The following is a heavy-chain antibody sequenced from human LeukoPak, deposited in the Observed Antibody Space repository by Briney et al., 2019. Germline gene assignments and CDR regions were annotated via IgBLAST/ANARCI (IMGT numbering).Heavy chain of an antibody. CDR2: ISYDGSNK. D-gene: IGHD3-22*01. V-gene: IGHV3-30-3*01. J-gene: IGHJ4*02. CDR1: GFTFSSYA. CDR3: ARAYYDSSGYYEAAHYFDY. Sequence: GRSLRLSCAASGFTFSSYAMHWVRQAPGKGLEWVAVISYDGSNKYYADSVKGRFTISRDNSKNTLYLQMNSLRAEDTAVYYCARAYYDSSGYYEAAHYFDYWGQGTLDTVSS.